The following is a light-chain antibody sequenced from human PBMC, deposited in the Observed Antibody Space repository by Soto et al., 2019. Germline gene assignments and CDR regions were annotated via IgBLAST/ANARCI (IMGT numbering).Light chain of an antibody. Sequence: EIVFSQSPCTLSLSPGERATLSCRASQSVTAGYFAWYQQKPGQAPRLLIYETSSRTTGTPDRFSGSGSGTDFTLTISRLEPEDFAVYYCQQYGNSPTFGQGTKVDIK. J-gene: IGKJ1*01. CDR1: QSVTAGY. CDR3: QQYGNSPT. CDR2: ETS. V-gene: IGKV3-20*01.